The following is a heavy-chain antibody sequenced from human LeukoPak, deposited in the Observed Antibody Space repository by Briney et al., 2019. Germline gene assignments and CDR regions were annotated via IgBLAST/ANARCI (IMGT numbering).Heavy chain of an antibody. V-gene: IGHV1-2*02. Sequence: RASVKVSCKASGYTFTGYYMHWVRQAPGQGLEWMGWINPNSGGTNYAQKFQGRVTMTRDTSISTAYMELSRLRSDDTAVYYCARGLGSGYYSPGYWGQGTLVTVSS. D-gene: IGHD3-22*01. CDR3: ARGLGSGYYSPGY. CDR1: GYTFTGYY. J-gene: IGHJ4*02. CDR2: INPNSGGT.